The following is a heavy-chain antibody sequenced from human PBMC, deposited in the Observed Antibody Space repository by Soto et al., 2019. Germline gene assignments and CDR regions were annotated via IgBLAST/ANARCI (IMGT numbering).Heavy chain of an antibody. Sequence: PGGSLRLSCAASGFTFTDYAMNWVRQSPGRGLEWVSTISGRGGSTYYADSVKGRFTISGDNAKNSLYLQMNSLRAEDTAVYYCARGYYYGMDVWAKGPRSPSP. J-gene: IGHJ6*02. V-gene: IGHV3-23*01. CDR2: ISGRGGST. CDR3: ARGYYYGMDV. CDR1: GFTFTDYA.